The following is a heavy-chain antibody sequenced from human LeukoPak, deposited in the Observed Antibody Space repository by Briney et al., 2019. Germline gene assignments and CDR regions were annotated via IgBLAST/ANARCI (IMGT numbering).Heavy chain of an antibody. V-gene: IGHV3-23*01. CDR1: GFTFSSYA. CDR2: ISGSGGST. D-gene: IGHD3-3*01. Sequence: GGSLRLSCAASGFTFSSYAMSWVRQAPGKGLEWVSAISGSGGSTYYADSVKGRFTISRDNSKNTLYLQMNSLRAEDTAVYYCAKVHYYDFWSGYKDYWGQGTLVTVSS. J-gene: IGHJ4*02. CDR3: AKVHYYDFWSGYKDY.